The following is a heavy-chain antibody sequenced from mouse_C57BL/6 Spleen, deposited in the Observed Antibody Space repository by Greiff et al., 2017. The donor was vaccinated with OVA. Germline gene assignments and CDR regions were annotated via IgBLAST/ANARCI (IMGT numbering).Heavy chain of an antibody. V-gene: IGHV1-42*01. CDR3: ARKGARGTCCAY. CDR2: INPSNGGT. Sequence: VQLQQSGPELVKPGASVKISCKASGYTFTGYYMNWVKQSPEKSLEWIGEINPSNGGTNYNQKFKAKATLTVDKSSNTAYMQLRSLTSEDSAVYYCARKGARGTCCAYWGTGTPVTVSA. CDR1: GYTFTGYY. J-gene: IGHJ3*01.